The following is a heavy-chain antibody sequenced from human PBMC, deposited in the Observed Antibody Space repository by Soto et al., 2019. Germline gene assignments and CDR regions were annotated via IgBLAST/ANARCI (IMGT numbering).Heavy chain of an antibody. CDR1: GFTFSSYG. Sequence: PGGSLRLSCAASGFTFSSYGMHWVRQAPGKGLEWVAVIWYDGSNKYYADSVKGRITISRDNSKNTLYLQMNSLRAEDTAVYYCASPNCSGGSCRNLGDYYMDVWGKGTTVTVSS. D-gene: IGHD2-15*01. J-gene: IGHJ6*03. CDR2: IWYDGSNK. CDR3: ASPNCSGGSCRNLGDYYMDV. V-gene: IGHV3-33*01.